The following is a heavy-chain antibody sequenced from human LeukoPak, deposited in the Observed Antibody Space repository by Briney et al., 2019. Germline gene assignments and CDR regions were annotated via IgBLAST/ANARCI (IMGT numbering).Heavy chain of an antibody. Sequence: GGPLRLSCTTSGFTFSSYTMNWVRQAPGKGLDWVSSISSSSSDIYYADSVKGRFTIFRDNAKNSVYLQMNSLRAEDTAVYYCARAMAVPANNDYWGQGTLVTVSS. CDR3: ARAMAVPANNDY. D-gene: IGHD5-24*01. J-gene: IGHJ4*02. CDR1: GFTFSSYT. CDR2: ISSSSSDI. V-gene: IGHV3-21*01.